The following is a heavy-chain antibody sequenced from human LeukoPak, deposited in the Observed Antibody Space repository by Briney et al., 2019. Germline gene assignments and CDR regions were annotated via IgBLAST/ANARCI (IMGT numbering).Heavy chain of an antibody. CDR2: IYYSGST. J-gene: IGHJ4*02. D-gene: IGHD6-13*01. CDR1: GGSISSGGYY. Sequence: PSETLSLTCTVSGGSISSGGYYWSWIRQHPGKGLEWIGYIYYSGSTYYNPSLKSRVTISVDTSKNQFSLKLSSVTAADTAVYYCASAKPGSIAAAGKARRNVRYYFDYWGQGTLVTVSS. V-gene: IGHV4-31*03. CDR3: ASAKPGSIAAAGKARRNVRYYFDY.